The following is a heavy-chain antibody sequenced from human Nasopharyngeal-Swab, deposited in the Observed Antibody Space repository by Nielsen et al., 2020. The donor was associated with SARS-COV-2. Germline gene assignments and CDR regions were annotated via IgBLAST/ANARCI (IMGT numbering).Heavy chain of an antibody. CDR1: GGSFSGYY. CDR3: ARGFHPRHYYDSSGSSLDY. J-gene: IGHJ4*02. CDR2: INHSGST. D-gene: IGHD3-22*01. V-gene: IGHV4-34*01. Sequence: GSLRLSCAVYGGSFSGYYWSWIRQPSGKGLEWIGEINHSGSTNYNPSLKSRVTISVDTSKNQFSLKLSSVTAADTAVYYCARGFHPRHYYDSSGSSLDYWGQGTLVTVSS.